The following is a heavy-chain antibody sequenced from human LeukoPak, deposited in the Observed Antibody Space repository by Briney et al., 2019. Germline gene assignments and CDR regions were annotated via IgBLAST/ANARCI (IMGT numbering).Heavy chain of an antibody. Sequence: GASVKVSCKASGYTFTSYAMNWVRQAPGQGLEWMGWINPNSGGTNYAQKFQGRVTMTRDTSISTAYMELSRLRSDDTAVYYCARHRMIGGGRWDFDWLSTYYYYYYMDVWGKGTTVTVSS. CDR2: INPNSGGT. V-gene: IGHV1-2*02. J-gene: IGHJ6*03. CDR1: GYTFTSYA. D-gene: IGHD3-9*01. CDR3: ARHRMIGGGRWDFDWLSTYYYYYYMDV.